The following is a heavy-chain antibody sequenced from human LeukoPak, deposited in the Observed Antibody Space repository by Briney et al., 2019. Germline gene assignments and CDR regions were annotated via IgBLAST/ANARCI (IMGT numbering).Heavy chain of an antibody. Sequence: GASVKVSCKASGYTFTSYDINWVRQATGQGLEWMGWMNPNSGNTGYAQKFQGRVTITRNTSIGTAYMELSSLRSDDTAVYYCARVTAWASDAFDIWGQGTMVTVSS. CDR3: ARVTAWASDAFDI. CDR1: GYTFTSYD. CDR2: MNPNSGNT. J-gene: IGHJ3*02. V-gene: IGHV1-8*03. D-gene: IGHD1-26*01.